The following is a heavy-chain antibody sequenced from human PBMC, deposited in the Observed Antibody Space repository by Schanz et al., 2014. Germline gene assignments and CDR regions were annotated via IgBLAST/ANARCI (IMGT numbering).Heavy chain of an antibody. V-gene: IGHV3-11*01. Sequence: QVQLVDSGGGLVKPGGSLRLSCAASGFTFSDYYMTWIRQAPGKGLEWVSDIRDSGDSTHYADSVKGRFTISRDNAKNSLFLQMNSLSAEDTAVYYCAKVAPAATYLDSWGLGTLVTVSS. CDR2: IRDSGDST. CDR3: AKVAPAATYLDS. CDR1: GFTFSDYY. D-gene: IGHD2-2*01. J-gene: IGHJ4*02.